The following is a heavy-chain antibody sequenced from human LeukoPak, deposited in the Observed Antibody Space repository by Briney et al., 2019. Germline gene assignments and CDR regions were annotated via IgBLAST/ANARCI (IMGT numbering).Heavy chain of an antibody. Sequence: GGSLRLSCAASGFTFSSYAMSWVRQAPGKGLEWVSATSGSGGSTYYADSVKGRFTISRDNSKNTLYLQMNSLRAEDTAVYYCAKTITMIVVVISGAFDIWGQGTMVTVSS. D-gene: IGHD3-22*01. CDR1: GFTFSSYA. CDR3: AKTITMIVVVISGAFDI. J-gene: IGHJ3*02. V-gene: IGHV3-23*01. CDR2: TSGSGGST.